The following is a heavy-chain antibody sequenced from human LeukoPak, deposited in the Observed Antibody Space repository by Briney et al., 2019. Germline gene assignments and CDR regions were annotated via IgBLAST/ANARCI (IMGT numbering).Heavy chain of an antibody. V-gene: IGHV3-74*01. CDR2: INSDASNT. D-gene: IGHD6-6*01. CDR3: ARDNPRLHSSSSLGPRYYYYGMDV. CDR1: GFTFRMYW. J-gene: IGHJ6*02. Sequence: GGSLRLSCVASGFTFRMYWMHWVRQVPGKGLVWVSRINSDASNTTYADSVKGRFTISRDNAKNTLYLQMNSLRAEDTAVYYCARDNPRLHSSSSLGPRYYYYGMDVWGQGTTVTVSS.